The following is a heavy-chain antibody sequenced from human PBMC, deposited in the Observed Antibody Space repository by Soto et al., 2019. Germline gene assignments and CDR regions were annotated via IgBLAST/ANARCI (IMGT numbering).Heavy chain of an antibody. CDR2: TFHTGAT. CDR1: GGSISSGFFF. V-gene: IGHV4-30-4*01. Sequence: QVQLQESGPGLVKPSQTLSLTCTVSGGSISSGFFFWSWLRQTPGKGLEWIGYTFHTGATHFNASLERRLSMSVDTSKNQFSMRLASVTAADTAVYYCARAGHVGAARSCCHTFWGQGVPVTVSS. D-gene: IGHD1-26*01. CDR3: ARAGHVGAARSCCHTF. J-gene: IGHJ4*02.